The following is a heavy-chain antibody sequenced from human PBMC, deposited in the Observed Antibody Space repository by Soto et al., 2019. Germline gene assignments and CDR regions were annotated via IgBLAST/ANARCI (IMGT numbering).Heavy chain of an antibody. CDR3: ARDPGRAWSARIFDF. J-gene: IGHJ4*02. D-gene: IGHD6-19*01. CDR1: GFTFSDHA. CDR2: ISDSVHGA. V-gene: IGHV3-23*01. Sequence: GGSLRLSCEASGFTFSDHAMSWVRRAPGKGLEWVAAISDSVHGAVYADSVKGRFTISRDNSKNTLYLQMNSLRGEDTGVYYCARDPGRAWSARIFDFWGQGTVVTVSS.